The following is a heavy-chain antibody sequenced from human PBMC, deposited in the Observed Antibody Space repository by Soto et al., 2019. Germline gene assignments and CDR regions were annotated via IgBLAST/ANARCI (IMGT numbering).Heavy chain of an antibody. D-gene: IGHD2-2*01. Sequence: SETLSLTCSVSGSSISGSQWGSWVRLPPGKGLEWIGEISRTGTTNYNPSLKSRVTMSVDKPKNQFSLNLTSVTAADTAVYYCARVISSRDDYFDYWGQGTVVTVSS. V-gene: IGHV4-4*02. J-gene: IGHJ4*02. CDR2: ISRTGTT. CDR3: ARVISSRDDYFDY. CDR1: GSSISGSQW.